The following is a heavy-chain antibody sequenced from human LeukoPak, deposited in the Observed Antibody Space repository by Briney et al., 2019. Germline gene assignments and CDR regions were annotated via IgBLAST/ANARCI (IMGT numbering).Heavy chain of an antibody. CDR3: AKDPYRVVVATGNYLDP. J-gene: IGHJ5*02. V-gene: IGHV3-30*18. CDR1: GFTSSSYA. Sequence: GGSLRLSCAASGFTSSSYAMSWVRQAPGKGLEWVAVISHDGSNIHYGDSVKGRFTISRDNSKNTLYLQMNSLRAEDTAVYYCAKDPYRVVVATGNYLDPWGQGTLVTVSS. D-gene: IGHD2-15*01. CDR2: ISHDGSNI.